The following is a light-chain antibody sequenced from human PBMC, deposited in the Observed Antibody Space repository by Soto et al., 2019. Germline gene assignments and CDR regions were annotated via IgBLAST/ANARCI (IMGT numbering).Light chain of an antibody. CDR1: QSVSST. V-gene: IGKV3-15*01. CDR3: QQYNSWPLT. CDR2: GAS. Sequence: EIVMTQSPSTLSVSPGERVTLSCRASQSVSSTLALYQQKPGQAPRLLIYGASTRATDIPARFTGSGSGTEFTLTIGSLQSEDFAVYYCQQYNSWPLTFGQGTKVDIK. J-gene: IGKJ1*01.